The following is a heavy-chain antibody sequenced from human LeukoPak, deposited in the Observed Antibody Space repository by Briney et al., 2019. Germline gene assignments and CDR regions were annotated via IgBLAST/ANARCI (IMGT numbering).Heavy chain of an antibody. Sequence: PSETLSLTCTVSGASISGSRYYWGWIRQPPGKGLEWIGNIYYIGTTYYNASLESRVTISLDTSKNQFSLKLNSVTAADTAMYYCAKSDSYGLIDYLGQGTLVTVSS. V-gene: IGHV4-39*01. J-gene: IGHJ4*02. CDR2: IYYIGTT. CDR1: GASISGSRYY. D-gene: IGHD2-21*02. CDR3: AKSDSYGLIDY.